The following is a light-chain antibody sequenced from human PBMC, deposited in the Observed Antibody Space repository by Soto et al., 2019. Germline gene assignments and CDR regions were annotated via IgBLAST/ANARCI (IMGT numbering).Light chain of an antibody. CDR3: CSYAGSSTFPYV. CDR1: SSDVGSYNL. Sequence: QSVLTQPASVSGSPGQSITISCTGTSSDVGSYNLVSWYQQHPGKAPKPMIYEVSKRPSGVSNRFSGSKSGNTASLTISGLQAEDEADYYCCSYAGSSTFPYVFGPGTKLTVL. CDR2: EVS. V-gene: IGLV2-23*02. J-gene: IGLJ1*01.